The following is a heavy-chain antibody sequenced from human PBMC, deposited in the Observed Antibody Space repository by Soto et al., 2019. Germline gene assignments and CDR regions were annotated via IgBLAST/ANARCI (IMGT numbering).Heavy chain of an antibody. CDR1: RFTFSDFA. V-gene: IGHV3-23*01. J-gene: IGHJ5*01. CDR3: AKDAVPYNGKWDWFDS. D-gene: IGHD1-26*01. CDR2: IGGGGTDT. Sequence: DVQLLESGGGLVQPGGSLTLSCAASRFTFSDFAMSWVRQAPGKGLEWVSAIGGGGTDTYYADSVKGRFTISRDNSKNTLHLQMNSLRDEDTAVYYCAKDAVPYNGKWDWFDSWGQGTLVTVSS.